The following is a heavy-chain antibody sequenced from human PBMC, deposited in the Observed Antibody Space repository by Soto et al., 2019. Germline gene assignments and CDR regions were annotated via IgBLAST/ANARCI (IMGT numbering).Heavy chain of an antibody. CDR2: IYPSGNT. Sequence: SETLSLTCAVSVGSISSYYWSWIRQTAGKGLEWIGRIYPSGNTNYNPSLKSRVTMSIDTSKNQLSLKLRSVTAADTAVYFCAGDEGYYYSGVDVWGQGTAVTVSS. J-gene: IGHJ6*02. CDR3: AGDEGYYYSGVDV. CDR1: VGSISSYY. V-gene: IGHV4-4*07.